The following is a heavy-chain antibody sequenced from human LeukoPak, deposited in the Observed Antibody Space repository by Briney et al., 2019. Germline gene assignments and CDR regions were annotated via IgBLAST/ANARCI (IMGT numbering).Heavy chain of an antibody. CDR3: ARWGRSSGYYDYVWGSYRSQYFDY. Sequence: KASETLSLTCTVSGGSISSSSYYWGWIRQPPGKGLEWIGSIYYSGSTYYNPSLKSRVTISVDTSKNQFSLKLSSVTAADTAVYYCARWGRSSGYYDYVWGSYRSQYFDYWGQGTLVTVSS. CDR2: IYYSGST. J-gene: IGHJ4*02. V-gene: IGHV4-39*07. CDR1: GGSISSSSYY. D-gene: IGHD3-16*02.